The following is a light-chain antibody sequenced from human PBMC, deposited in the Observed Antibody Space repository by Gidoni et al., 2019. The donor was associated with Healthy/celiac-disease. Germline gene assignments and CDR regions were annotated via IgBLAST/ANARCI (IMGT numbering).Light chain of an antibody. V-gene: IGKV3-15*01. Sequence: EIVLTQSPATLSVSPGERATLSCRASQIVSSHLSWYQQKPGQAPRLLIYGASTRATGIPARFSGSGSGTEFTLTISSLQSEDFAVYCCQQYNNWPPVTFGGGTKVEIK. J-gene: IGKJ4*01. CDR3: QQYNNWPPVT. CDR2: GAS. CDR1: QIVSSH.